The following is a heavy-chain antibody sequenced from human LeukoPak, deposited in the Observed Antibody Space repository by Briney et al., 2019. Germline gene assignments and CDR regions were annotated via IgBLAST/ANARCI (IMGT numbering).Heavy chain of an antibody. CDR1: GGSISSGSYY. CDR2: IYHSGNT. J-gene: IGHJ2*01. CDR3: AGLRHIEVVAASYWYFDL. V-gene: IGHV4-39*01. Sequence: SETLSLTCTVSGGSISSGSYYCGWIRQPPGKGLEWIGSIYHSGNTYYNPSLKSRVTLSVDTSKNQFSLKLSSVTAADTAVYYCAGLRHIEVVAASYWYFDLWGRGTLVTVSS. D-gene: IGHD2-21*02.